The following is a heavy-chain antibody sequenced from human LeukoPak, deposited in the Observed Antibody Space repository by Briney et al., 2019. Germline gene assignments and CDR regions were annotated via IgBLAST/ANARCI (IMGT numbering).Heavy chain of an antibody. CDR1: GGSFSGYY. CDR2: INHSGST. V-gene: IGHV4-34*01. D-gene: IGHD2-15*01. CDR3: ARGCSGGSCREFDY. J-gene: IGHJ4*02. Sequence: SETLSLTCAVYGGSFSGYYWSWIRQPPGKGLEWIGEINHSGSTNYNPSLKSRVTISGDTSKNQFSLKLSSVTAADTAVYYCARGCSGGSCREFDYWGQGTLVTVSS.